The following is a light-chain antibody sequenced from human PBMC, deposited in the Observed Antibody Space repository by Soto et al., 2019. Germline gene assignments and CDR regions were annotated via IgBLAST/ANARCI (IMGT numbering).Light chain of an antibody. J-gene: IGLJ1*01. CDR1: SSDVGAFNY. CDR3: CSYAGSSTYV. V-gene: IGLV2-14*03. CDR2: DVS. Sequence: QSVLTQPASVSGSPGQAITISCSGTSSDVGAFNYVSWYQQHPGKAPKLMIYDVSNRPSGVSNRFSGSKSGNTASLTISGLRAEDEADYYCCSYAGSSTYVFGTGTKVTVL.